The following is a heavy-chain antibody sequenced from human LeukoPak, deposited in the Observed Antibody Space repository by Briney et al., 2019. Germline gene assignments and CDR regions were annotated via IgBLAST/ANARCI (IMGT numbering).Heavy chain of an antibody. J-gene: IGHJ4*02. V-gene: IGHV1-8*01. CDR1: GYTFTSYH. D-gene: IGHD1-14*01. CDR3: VRVPPGTTIYAY. Sequence: ASVKVSCKASGYTFTSYHINWVRQATGQGLEWVGWMNPNNSDIGYAQRFQGRVTMTRNTSIGTAYMELSSLRSEDTAIYYCVRVPPGTTIYAYWGQGTLVTVSS. CDR2: MNPNNSDI.